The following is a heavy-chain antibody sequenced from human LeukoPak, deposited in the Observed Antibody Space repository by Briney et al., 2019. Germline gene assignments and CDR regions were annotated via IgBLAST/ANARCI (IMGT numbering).Heavy chain of an antibody. D-gene: IGHD3-22*01. J-gene: IGHJ3*02. CDR2: INPSGGST. CDR3: ARGVHKFYYDRSGYQPYAFDI. V-gene: IGHV1-46*01. CDR1: GYTFTSYY. Sequence: GASVKVSCKASGYTFTSYYMHWVRQAPGQGLEWMGIINPSGGSTSYAQKFQGRVTMTRDTSTSTVYMELSSLRSEDTAVYYCARGVHKFYYDRSGYQPYAFDIWGQGTMVTISS.